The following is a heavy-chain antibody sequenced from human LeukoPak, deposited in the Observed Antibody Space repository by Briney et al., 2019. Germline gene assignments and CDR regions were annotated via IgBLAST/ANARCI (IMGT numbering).Heavy chain of an antibody. J-gene: IGHJ4*02. D-gene: IGHD4-23*01. Sequence: SVKVSCKASGGTFSSYAISWVRQAPGQGLEWMGGIIPIFGTANYAQKFQGRVTITADKSTSTAYMELSSLRSEDTAVYYCARTPDYGGNSFYFDYWGQGTLVTVSS. CDR3: ARTPDYGGNSFYFDY. V-gene: IGHV1-69*06. CDR1: GGTFSSYA. CDR2: IIPIFGTA.